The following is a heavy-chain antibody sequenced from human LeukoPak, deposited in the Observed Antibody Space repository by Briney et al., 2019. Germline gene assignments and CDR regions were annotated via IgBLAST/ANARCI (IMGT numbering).Heavy chain of an antibody. CDR1: GDSISSYY. CDR3: ARGRYYFDY. J-gene: IGHJ4*02. V-gene: IGHV4-59*12. CDR2: IYYSGST. Sequence: KPSETLSLTCTVSGDSISSYYWSWIRQPPGKGLEWIGYIYYSGSTNYNPSLKSRVTISVDTSKNQFSLKLSSVTAADTAVYYCARGRYYFDYWGQGTLVTVSS.